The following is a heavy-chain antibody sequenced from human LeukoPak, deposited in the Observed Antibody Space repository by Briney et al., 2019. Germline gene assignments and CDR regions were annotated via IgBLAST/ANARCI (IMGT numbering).Heavy chain of an antibody. V-gene: IGHV3-15*01. CDR3: TTGYCRSTSCYGGNY. D-gene: IGHD2-2*01. CDR2: IKSKTDGGTT. CDR1: GFTFSNAW. Sequence: PGGSLRLSCAASGFTFSNAWMSWVRQAPGKGLEWVGRIKSKTDGGTTDYAAPVKGRFTISRDDSENTLYLQMNSLKTEDTAMYYCTTGYCRSTSCYGGNYWGQGTLVTVSS. J-gene: IGHJ4*02.